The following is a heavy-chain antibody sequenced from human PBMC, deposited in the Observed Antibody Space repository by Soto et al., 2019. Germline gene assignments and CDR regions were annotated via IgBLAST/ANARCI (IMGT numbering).Heavy chain of an antibody. J-gene: IGHJ6*02. CDR3: ARGSIAVAYGMDV. CDR1: GGTFSSYT. V-gene: IGHV1-69*02. Sequence: GASVKVSCKASGGTFSSYTIGWVRQAPGQGLEWMGRIIPILGIANYAQKFQGRVTMTADTSSSTAYMELRSLRSDDTAVYYCARGSIAVAYGMDVWGQGTTVTVSS. CDR2: IIPILGIA. D-gene: IGHD6-19*01.